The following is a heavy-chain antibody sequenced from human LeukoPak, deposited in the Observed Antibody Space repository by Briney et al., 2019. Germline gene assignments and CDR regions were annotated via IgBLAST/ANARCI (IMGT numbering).Heavy chain of an antibody. Sequence: TGGSLRLSCAASGFTFSTYWMSWVRQAPGKGLEWVANIKQDGNEKYYVDSVKGRFTISRDNAKNSLYLQMNSLRAEGTAVYYCARPGTTIDYWGQGTLVTVSS. CDR1: GFTFSTYW. V-gene: IGHV3-7*03. CDR2: IKQDGNEK. D-gene: IGHD1-1*01. CDR3: ARPGTTIDY. J-gene: IGHJ4*02.